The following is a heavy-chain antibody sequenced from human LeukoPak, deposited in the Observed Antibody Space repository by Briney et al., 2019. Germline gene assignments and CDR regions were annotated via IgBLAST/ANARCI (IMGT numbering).Heavy chain of an antibody. CDR1: GGSITSGIFF. CDR2: ISNSGST. CDR3: ARDLDGDYERVY. J-gene: IGHJ4*02. D-gene: IGHD4-17*01. Sequence: SETLSLTCTVSGGSITSGIFFWGWIRQSPGTGLEWIGSISNSGSTHYNPSLKSRVTMSVDMSKNQFSLKLSSVSAADTAVYYCARDLDGDYERVYWGQGTLVTVSS. V-gene: IGHV4-39*07.